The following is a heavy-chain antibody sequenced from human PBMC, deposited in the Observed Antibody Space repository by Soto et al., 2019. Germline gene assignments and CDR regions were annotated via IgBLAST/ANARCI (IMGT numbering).Heavy chain of an antibody. V-gene: IGHV5-51*01. CDR1: GYTFTSYW. Sequence: PGESLISCKGSGYTFTSYWIGWVRQMPGEGLEWMGVIYPSDSDIRYSPSFQGKVTISADKSITTAYLQWSSLKAADTAMYYCVRSGTSSGRFSDYWGQGTLVTVSS. D-gene: IGHD2-15*01. CDR3: VRSGTSSGRFSDY. CDR2: IYPSDSDI. J-gene: IGHJ4*02.